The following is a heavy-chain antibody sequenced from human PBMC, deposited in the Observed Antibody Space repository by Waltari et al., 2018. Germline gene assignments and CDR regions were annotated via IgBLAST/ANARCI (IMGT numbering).Heavy chain of an antibody. J-gene: IGHJ4*02. Sequence: QVQLQQWGAGLLKPSETLSLTCAVYGGSFSGYYWSWIRQPPGKGLEWIGEINHSGSTNYTPSLKSRVTISVDTSKNQFSLKLSSVTAADTAVYYCAREAYYYDSSGFPYFDYWGQGTLVTVSS. CDR3: AREAYYYDSSGFPYFDY. V-gene: IGHV4-34*01. CDR1: GGSFSGYY. CDR2: INHSGST. D-gene: IGHD3-22*01.